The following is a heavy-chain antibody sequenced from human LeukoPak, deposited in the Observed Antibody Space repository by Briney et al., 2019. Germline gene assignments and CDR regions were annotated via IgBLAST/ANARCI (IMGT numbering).Heavy chain of an antibody. Sequence: SETLSLTCTVSGGSISSSGYYWGWIRQPPGKGLEWIGSIYYSGSTYYNPSLKSRVTISVDTSKNQFSLKLSSVTAADTAVYYCARDFITMIAHFDYWGQGALVTVSS. CDR1: GGSISSSGYY. V-gene: IGHV4-39*07. CDR2: IYYSGST. CDR3: ARDFITMIAHFDY. D-gene: IGHD3-22*01. J-gene: IGHJ4*02.